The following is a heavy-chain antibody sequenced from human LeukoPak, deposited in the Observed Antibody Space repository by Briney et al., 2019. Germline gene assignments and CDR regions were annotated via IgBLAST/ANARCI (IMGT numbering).Heavy chain of an antibody. CDR3: AKRTPYYDSTRYYFDY. J-gene: IGHJ4*02. CDR2: INSDGSST. Sequence: PGGSLRLSCAASGFTFSSYWMHWVRQAPGKGLVWVSRINSDGSSTYYADSVKGRFTISRDNSKNTLYLQMNSLRAEDTAVYYCAKRTPYYDSTRYYFDYWGQGTLVTVSS. CDR1: GFTFSSYW. V-gene: IGHV3-74*01. D-gene: IGHD3-22*01.